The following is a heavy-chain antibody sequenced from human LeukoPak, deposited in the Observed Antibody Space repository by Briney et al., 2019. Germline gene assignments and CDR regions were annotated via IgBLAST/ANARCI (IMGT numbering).Heavy chain of an antibody. CDR1: GGSLSSSSYY. V-gene: IGHV4-39*01. Sequence: PSETLSLTCTVSGGSLSSSSYYWGWVRQPPGKGLEWIGNIYYSGSTYSNPSLKSRLTISLDTSQRQFSLRLSPVTAADTALYYCTRGSYDVLTGYSTLGEYWGQGTLVTVSS. CDR2: IYYSGST. D-gene: IGHD3-9*01. CDR3: TRGSYDVLTGYSTLGEY. J-gene: IGHJ4*02.